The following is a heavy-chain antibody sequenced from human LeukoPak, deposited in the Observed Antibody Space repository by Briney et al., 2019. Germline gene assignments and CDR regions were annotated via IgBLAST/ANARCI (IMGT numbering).Heavy chain of an antibody. J-gene: IGHJ4*02. CDR2: LSSSGSAF. CDR1: GFTFRSYE. CDR3: ARSARLMKGVVEVTALDD. V-gene: IGHV3-48*03. Sequence: GGSLRLSCEDSGFTFRSYEMNWVRQAPGKGLEWIAYLSSSGSAFSYADSVKGRFTNARDNAKNSVYLEMNSLRADDTAVYYCARSARLMKGVVEVTALDDWGQGTLVTVSS. D-gene: IGHD3-3*01.